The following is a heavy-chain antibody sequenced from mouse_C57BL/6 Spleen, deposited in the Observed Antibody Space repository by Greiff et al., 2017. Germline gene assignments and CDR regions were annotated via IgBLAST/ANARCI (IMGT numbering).Heavy chain of an antibody. V-gene: IGHV1-53*01. CDR3: ARGTGTSADYVDY. CDR1: GYTFTSYW. J-gene: IGHJ2*01. D-gene: IGHD4-1*01. Sequence: QVQLKQPGTELVKPGASVKLSCKASGYTFTSYWMHWVKQRPGQGLEWIGNINPSNGGTNYNEKFKSKATLTVDKSSSTAYMQLSSLTSEDSAVYYGARGTGTSADYVDYWGQGTTLTVSS. CDR2: INPSNGGT.